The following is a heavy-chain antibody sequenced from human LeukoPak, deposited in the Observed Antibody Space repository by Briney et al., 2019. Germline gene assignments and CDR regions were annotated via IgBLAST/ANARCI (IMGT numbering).Heavy chain of an antibody. CDR1: GFTVSSNY. Sequence: GGSLRLSCAASGFTVSSNYMSWVRQAPGEGLEWVSVIYSGGSTYYADSVKGRFTISRDNSKNTLYLQMNSLRAEDTAVYYCARDYVGSGSYYRFDYWGQGTLVTVSS. D-gene: IGHD3-10*01. CDR2: IYSGGST. CDR3: ARDYVGSGSYYRFDY. J-gene: IGHJ4*02. V-gene: IGHV3-66*01.